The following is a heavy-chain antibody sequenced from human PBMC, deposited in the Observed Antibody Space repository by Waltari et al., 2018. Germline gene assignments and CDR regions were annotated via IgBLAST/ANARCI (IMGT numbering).Heavy chain of an antibody. V-gene: IGHV1-69*12. CDR1: GGTFSSYA. CDR3: ARRPNCTNGVCYRFWYFDL. D-gene: IGHD2-8*01. CDR2: IIPIFGTA. J-gene: IGHJ2*01. Sequence: QVQLVQSGAEVKKPGSSVKVSCKASGGTFSSYAISWVRQAPGHGLEWRGGIIPIFGTANYAQKFQGRVTITADESTSTAYMELSSLRSEDTAVYYCARRPNCTNGVCYRFWYFDLWGRGTLVTVSS.